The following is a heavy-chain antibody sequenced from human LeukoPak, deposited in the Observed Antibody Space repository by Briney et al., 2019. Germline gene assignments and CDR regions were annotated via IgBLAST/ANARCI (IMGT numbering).Heavy chain of an antibody. CDR3: ARGRGYGRTFDY. D-gene: IGHD5-18*01. J-gene: IGHJ4*02. CDR1: GGSISSGGYY. V-gene: IGHV4-30-2*01. CDR2: IYHSGST. Sequence: SQTLSLTCTVSGGSISSGGYYWSWIRQPPGKGLEWIGYIYHSGSTYYNPSLKSRVTISVDRSKNQFSLKLSSVTAADTAVYYCARGRGYGRTFDYWGQGTLVTVSS.